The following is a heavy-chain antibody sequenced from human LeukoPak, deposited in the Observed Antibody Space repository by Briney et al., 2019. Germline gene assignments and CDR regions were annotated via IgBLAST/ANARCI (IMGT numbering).Heavy chain of an antibody. D-gene: IGHD4-11*01. CDR2: IYSGST. CDR3: AGAHSNSFYFDF. Sequence: SETLSLTCTVSGGSVRTYYWSWIRQSPGKGLEWIGYIYSGSTNYNPSLKSRVTISVDASKNQCSLKLRSVTAADTAVYFCAGAHSNSFYFDFWAREPWSPSPQ. CDR1: GGSVRTYY. J-gene: IGHJ4*02. V-gene: IGHV4-59*02.